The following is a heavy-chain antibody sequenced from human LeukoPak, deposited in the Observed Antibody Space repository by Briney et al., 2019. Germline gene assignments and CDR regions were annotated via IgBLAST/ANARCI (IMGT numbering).Heavy chain of an antibody. V-gene: IGHV3-23*01. D-gene: IGHD6-25*01. Sequence: PGRSLRLSCAASGFTFSSYGMHWVRQAPGKGLEWVSAISGSGGSTYYADSVKGRFTISRDNSKNTLYLQMNSLRAEDTAVYYCAKLPSGYANYWGQGTLVTVSS. CDR1: GFTFSSYG. CDR3: AKLPSGYANY. CDR2: ISGSGGST. J-gene: IGHJ4*02.